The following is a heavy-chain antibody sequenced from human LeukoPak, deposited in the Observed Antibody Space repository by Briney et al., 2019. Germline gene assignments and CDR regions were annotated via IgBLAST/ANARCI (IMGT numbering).Heavy chain of an antibody. J-gene: IGHJ4*02. D-gene: IGHD2-15*01. CDR3: ARLLPYCSGGSCYSQIDPDDDY. CDR2: ISHSGTT. CDR1: GGSFSDYF. Sequence: SETLSLTCAVYGGSFSDYFWSWIRQSPGKGLEWIGEISHSGTTNYNPSLKSRVTFSIDTPKSQLSLKLSSVTAADTAVYYCARLLPYCSGGSCYSQIDPDDDYWGQGTLVTVSS. V-gene: IGHV4-34*01.